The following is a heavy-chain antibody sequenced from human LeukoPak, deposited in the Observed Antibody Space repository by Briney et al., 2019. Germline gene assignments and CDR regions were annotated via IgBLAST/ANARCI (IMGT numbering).Heavy chain of an antibody. J-gene: IGHJ4*02. CDR1: GYTFTSYD. CDR2: MNPNSGNT. CDR3: ARDGIYYDYVWGSYRYSSGVDY. Sequence: ASVKVSCRASGYTFTSYDINWVRQATGQGLEWMGWMNPNSGNTGYAQKFQGRVTITRNTSISTAYMELSSLRSEDTAVYYCARDGIYYDYVWGSYRYSSGVDYWGQGTLVTVSS. D-gene: IGHD3-16*02. V-gene: IGHV1-8*03.